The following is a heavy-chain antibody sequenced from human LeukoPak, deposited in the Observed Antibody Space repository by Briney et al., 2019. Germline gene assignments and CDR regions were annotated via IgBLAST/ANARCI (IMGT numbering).Heavy chain of an antibody. V-gene: IGHV1-2*02. J-gene: IGHJ4*02. CDR2: INPNSGDT. Sequence: ASVKVSCKASGYTFTGYFIHWVRQAPGQGLEWMGWINPNSGDTNYGQRFQGRVTMTRDTSISTAYMELNRLRSDDTAVYFCARIHYASGSAHWGQGTLVTVSS. CDR1: GYTFTGYF. CDR3: ARIHYASGSAH. D-gene: IGHD3-10*01.